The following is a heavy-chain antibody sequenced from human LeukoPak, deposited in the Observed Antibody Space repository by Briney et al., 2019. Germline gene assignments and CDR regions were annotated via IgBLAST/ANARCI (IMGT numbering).Heavy chain of an antibody. CDR3: ARVHYVDTAMVTDRPFDY. Sequence: PGGSLRLSCAASGFTFSSYAMSWVRQAPGKGLEWVSAISGSGGSTYYADSVKGRFTISRDNAKNSLYLQMNSLRAEDTAVYYCARVHYVDTAMVTDRPFDYWGQGTLVTVSS. V-gene: IGHV3-23*01. J-gene: IGHJ4*02. CDR2: ISGSGGST. D-gene: IGHD5-18*01. CDR1: GFTFSSYA.